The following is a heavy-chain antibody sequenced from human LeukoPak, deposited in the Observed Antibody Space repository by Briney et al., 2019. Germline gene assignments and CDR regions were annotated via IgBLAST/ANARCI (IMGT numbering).Heavy chain of an antibody. V-gene: IGHV3-7*04. CDR1: GFTFSSYW. CDR2: IKQDGSEK. CDR3: ARGGRGMVRGVIYY. D-gene: IGHD3-10*01. Sequence: GSLRLSCAASGFTFSSYWMSWVRQAPGKGLEWVANIKQDGSEKYYVDSVKGRFTISKDNAKNSLYLQMNSLRAEDTAVYYCARGGRGMVRGVIYYWGQGTLVTVSS. J-gene: IGHJ4*02.